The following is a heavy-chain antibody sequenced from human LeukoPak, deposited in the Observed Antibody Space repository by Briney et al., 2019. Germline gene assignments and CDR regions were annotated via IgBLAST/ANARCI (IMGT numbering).Heavy chain of an antibody. J-gene: IGHJ4*02. D-gene: IGHD4-17*01. CDR3: ARSYYGDTEFDY. CDR1: GYTFTSYG. CDR2: ISAYNGNT. Sequence: ASVKLFCKASGYTFTSYGISWVRQAPGQGLEWMGWISAYNGNTNYAQKPQGRVNMTTDTSTSTAYMELRSLRSDDTAVYYCARSYYGDTEFDYWGQGTLVTVSS. V-gene: IGHV1-18*01.